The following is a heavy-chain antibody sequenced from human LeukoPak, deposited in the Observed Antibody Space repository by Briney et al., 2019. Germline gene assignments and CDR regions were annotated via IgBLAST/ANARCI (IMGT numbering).Heavy chain of an antibody. CDR1: GGSISSGSYY. CDR2: IYTSGST. CDR3: ARAVPAALVSRWFDP. Sequence: SETLSLTCTVSGGSISSGSYYWSWIRQPAGKGLEWIGRIYTSGSTNYSPSLKSRVTISVDTSKNQFSLKLGSVTAADTAVYYCARAVPAALVSRWFDPWGQGTLVTVSS. D-gene: IGHD2-2*01. J-gene: IGHJ5*02. V-gene: IGHV4-61*02.